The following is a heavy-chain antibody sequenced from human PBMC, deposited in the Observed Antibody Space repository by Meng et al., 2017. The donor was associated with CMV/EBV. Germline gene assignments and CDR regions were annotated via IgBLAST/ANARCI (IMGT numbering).Heavy chain of an antibody. CDR2: IYYSGST. CDR3: ARDGFPRYYYYGMDV. V-gene: IGHV4-61*01. D-gene: IGHD5-12*01. Sequence: GSLRLSCTVSGGSVSSGSYYWSWIRQPPGKGLEWIGYIYYSGSTNYNPSLKSRVTISVDTSKNQFSLKLSSVTAADTAVYYCARDGFPRYYYYGMDVWGQGTTVTVSS. CDR1: GGSVSSGSYY. J-gene: IGHJ6*02.